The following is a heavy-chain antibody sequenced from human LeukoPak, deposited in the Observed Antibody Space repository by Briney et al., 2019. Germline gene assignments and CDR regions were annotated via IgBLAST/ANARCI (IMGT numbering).Heavy chain of an antibody. D-gene: IGHD3-22*01. V-gene: IGHV4-59*01. CDR1: GASITVYY. CDR2: IDFSEMT. Sequence: SETLSLTCSVSGASITVYYWNWIRQAPGKGLEWLGHIDFSEMTKYNPSLKSRVTISADTSKNQFSLKLNSVTAADTAVYFCARRGYTYPDALDVWSQGTMVTVSS. CDR3: ARRGYTYPDALDV. J-gene: IGHJ3*01.